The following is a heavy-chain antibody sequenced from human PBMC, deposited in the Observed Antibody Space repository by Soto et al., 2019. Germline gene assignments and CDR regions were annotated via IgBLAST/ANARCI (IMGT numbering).Heavy chain of an antibody. CDR2: INHSGST. D-gene: IGHD2-8*01. J-gene: IGHJ6*03. CDR3: ARGSQVLPPYYYYYYMDV. Sequence: PSQTQSLTSAVYRGSFNDYYCNWIRQPPGKGLEWIGEINHSGSTNYNPSLKSRVTISVDTSKNQFSLKLSSVTAADTAVYYCARGSQVLPPYYYYYYMDVWGKGTTVT. V-gene: IGHV4-34*01. CDR1: RGSFNDYY.